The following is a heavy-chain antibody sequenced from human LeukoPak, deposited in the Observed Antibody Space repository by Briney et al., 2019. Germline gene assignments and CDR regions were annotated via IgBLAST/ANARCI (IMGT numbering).Heavy chain of an antibody. CDR2: IYPGDSDT. V-gene: IGHV5-51*01. J-gene: IGHJ4*02. CDR1: GYSFTSYW. CDR3: ARDSGYDSRLAYYFDY. Sequence: GESLKISCKGSGYSFTSYWIGWVRQMPGKGLEWMGIIYPGDSDTRYSPSFQGQVTISADKSISTAYLQWSSLKASDTAMYYCARDSGYDSRLAYYFDYWGQGTLVTVSS. D-gene: IGHD5-12*01.